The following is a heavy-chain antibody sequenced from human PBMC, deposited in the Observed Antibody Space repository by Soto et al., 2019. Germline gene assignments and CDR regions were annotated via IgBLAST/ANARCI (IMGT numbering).Heavy chain of an antibody. CDR1: GYTFTTHN. V-gene: IGHV1-8*02. J-gene: IGHJ4*01. D-gene: IGHD2-8*01. CDR2: MNPNSGTT. CDR3: VRYGVAAAY. Sequence: GASVKVSCKASGYTFTTHNINWVRQATGQGLEWMGWMNPNSGTTGYAQKFQDRITLTRDTSKTTAYMELSSLTFDDTAEYFCVRYGVAAAYWGQGTQVTVSS.